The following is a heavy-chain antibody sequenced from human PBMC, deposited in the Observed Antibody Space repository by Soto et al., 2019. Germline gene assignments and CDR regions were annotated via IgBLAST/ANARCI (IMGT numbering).Heavy chain of an antibody. Sequence: PSETLSLTCTVSGGSISSYYWSWIRQPPGKGLEWIGYIYYSGSTNYNPSLKSRVTISVDTSKNQFSLKLSSVTAADTAVYYCARRDYVWGSYRRWAFDIWGQGTMVTVSS. J-gene: IGHJ3*02. CDR2: IYYSGST. CDR3: ARRDYVWGSYRRWAFDI. V-gene: IGHV4-59*08. D-gene: IGHD3-16*02. CDR1: GGSISSYY.